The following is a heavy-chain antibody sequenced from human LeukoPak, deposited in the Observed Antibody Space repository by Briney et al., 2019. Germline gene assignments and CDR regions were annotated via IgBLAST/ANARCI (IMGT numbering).Heavy chain of an antibody. Sequence: SETLSLTCTVSGDSISSGDYYWSWIRQPPGKGLEWIGEINHSGSTNYNPSLKSRVTISVDTSKNQFSLKLSSVTAADTAVYYCARRMPGRWFGHYYMDVWGKGTTVTISS. CDR1: GDSISSGDYY. V-gene: IGHV4-39*07. J-gene: IGHJ6*03. CDR2: INHSGST. D-gene: IGHD3-10*01. CDR3: ARRMPGRWFGHYYMDV.